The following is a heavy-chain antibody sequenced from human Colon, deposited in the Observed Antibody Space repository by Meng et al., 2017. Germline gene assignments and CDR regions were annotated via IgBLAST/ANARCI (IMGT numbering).Heavy chain of an antibody. CDR1: GFSFSNYW. J-gene: IGHJ4*02. CDR2: IQDDGSAK. V-gene: IGHV3-7*01. Sequence: GESRKISCAASGFSFSNYWMSWVRQAPGKGLEWVANIQDDGSAKYYVDSVKGRFTISRDNAYNSLYLQMNSLRAEDTAVYYCARADVLYDYVWGSAGDYWGQGALVTVSS. D-gene: IGHD3-16*01. CDR3: ARADVLYDYVWGSAGDY.